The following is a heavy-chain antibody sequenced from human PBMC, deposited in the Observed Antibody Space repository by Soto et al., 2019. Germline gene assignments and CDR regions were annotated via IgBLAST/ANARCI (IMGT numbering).Heavy chain of an antibody. V-gene: IGHV3-21*01. Sequence: PGGSLRLSCAASGFTFTNHNMNRVRQAPGKGLEWVSSIGSSSSFRNYADSVKGRFSISRDNDKNLVYLQMDSLRAEDTAVYYCARDPPLSVLVVVATDDFWGQGTLVTVSS. J-gene: IGHJ4*02. D-gene: IGHD2-21*01. CDR2: IGSSSSFR. CDR3: ARDPPLSVLVVVATDDF. CDR1: GFTFTNHN.